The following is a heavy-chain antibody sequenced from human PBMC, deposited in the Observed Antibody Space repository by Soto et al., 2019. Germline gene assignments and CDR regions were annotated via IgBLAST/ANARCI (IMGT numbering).Heavy chain of an antibody. D-gene: IGHD5-18*01. CDR3: ASAVHSYGPQTDY. CDR2: ISSSSSYI. V-gene: IGHV3-21*01. CDR1: GFTFSSYS. Sequence: EVQLVESGGGLVKPGGSLRLSCAASGFTFSSYSMNWVRQAPGKGLEWVSSISSSSSYIYYADSVKGRFTISRDNAKNSLYLQMNSLRAEDTAVYYCASAVHSYGPQTDYWGQGTLVTVSS. J-gene: IGHJ4*02.